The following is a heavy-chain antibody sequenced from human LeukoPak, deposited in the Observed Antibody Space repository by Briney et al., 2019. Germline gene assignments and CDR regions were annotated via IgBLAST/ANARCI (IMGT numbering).Heavy chain of an antibody. V-gene: IGHV4-59*01. J-gene: IGHJ5*02. Sequence: SETLSLTCTVSGGSISSYYWSWIRQPPGKGLEWIGYIYYSGSTNYKPSLKSRVTISVDTSKIQFSLKLSSVTAADTAVYYCARGGYYGSGNDFRFDPWGQGTLVTVSS. D-gene: IGHD3-10*01. CDR3: ARGGYYGSGNDFRFDP. CDR1: GGSISSYY. CDR2: IYYSGST.